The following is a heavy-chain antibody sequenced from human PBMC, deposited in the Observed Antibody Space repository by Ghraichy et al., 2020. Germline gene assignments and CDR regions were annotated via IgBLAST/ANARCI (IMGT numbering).Heavy chain of an antibody. J-gene: IGHJ6*02. CDR3: AFLVSLSPLYYYYGMDV. CDR1: GGSFSGYY. Sequence: SETLSLTCAVYGGSFSGYYWSWIRQPPGKGLEWIGEIKHSGSTNYNPSPKSRVTISVDTSKNQFSLKLSSVTAAETAVYYCAFLVSLSPLYYYYGMDVWGQGPTVTVSS. V-gene: IGHV4-34*01. CDR2: IKHSGST. D-gene: IGHD3-3*01.